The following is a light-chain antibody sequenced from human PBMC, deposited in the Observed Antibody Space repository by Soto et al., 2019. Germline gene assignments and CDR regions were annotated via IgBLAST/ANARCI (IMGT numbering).Light chain of an antibody. Sequence: QSVLTQSPSVSAAPGQTVTISCSGSSSNIGNNYVSWYQQVPGTAPKLLIYDNNKRPSGIPDRFSGSKSGTSGTLDITGLQTGDEADYYCATWDGSLPGEVFGGGTQLTVL. CDR2: DNN. CDR1: SSNIGNNY. CDR3: ATWDGSLPGEV. V-gene: IGLV1-51*01. J-gene: IGLJ2*01.